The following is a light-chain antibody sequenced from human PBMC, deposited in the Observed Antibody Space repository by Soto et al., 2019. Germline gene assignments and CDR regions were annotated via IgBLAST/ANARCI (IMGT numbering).Light chain of an antibody. CDR2: GAS. V-gene: IGKV3-15*01. Sequence: EIVMTQSPATLSVSPGERATLSCRASQSVSSNLAWYQQKPGQAPRLLIYGASTRATGIPARFSGSGSGTDFTLTISSLKSEDLAVCYCQQYNNWPPYTFGQGIKLEIK. CDR1: QSVSSN. J-gene: IGKJ2*01. CDR3: QQYNNWPPYT.